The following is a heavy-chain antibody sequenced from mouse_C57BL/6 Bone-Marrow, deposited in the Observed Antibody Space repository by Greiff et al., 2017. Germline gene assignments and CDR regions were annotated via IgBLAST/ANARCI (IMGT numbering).Heavy chain of an antibody. CDR3: ARGGYLAWFAY. Sequence: QVQLQQPGAELVMPGASVKLSCKASGYTFTSYWMHWVKQRPGQGLEWIGEIDPSDSYTNYNQKFKGKSTLTVDKSSITSYMQLSSLTSEDSAVYYCARGGYLAWFAYWGQGTLVTVSA. CDR1: GYTFTSYW. D-gene: IGHD2-3*01. J-gene: IGHJ3*01. CDR2: IDPSDSYT. V-gene: IGHV1-69*01.